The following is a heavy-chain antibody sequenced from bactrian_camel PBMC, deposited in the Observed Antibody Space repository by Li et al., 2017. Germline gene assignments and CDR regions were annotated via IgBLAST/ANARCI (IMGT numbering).Heavy chain of an antibody. V-gene: IGHV3S40*01. Sequence: QLVESGGGFVQPGGSLRLSCAASGFTFSSYDMSWVRQAPGKGLEWVYSIHKSGGDTYFTDSVKGRFTISRDIAKNTVYLQMNSLKSEDTALYYCATRYGMGAKRGGYNVWGQGTQVTVS. CDR2: IHKSGGDT. D-gene: IGHD3*01. J-gene: IGHJ4*01. CDR1: GFTFSSYD. CDR3: ATRYGMGAKRGGYNV.